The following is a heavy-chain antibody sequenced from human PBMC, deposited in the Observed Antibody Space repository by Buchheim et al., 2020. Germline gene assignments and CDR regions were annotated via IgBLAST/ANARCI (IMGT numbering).Heavy chain of an antibody. D-gene: IGHD6-19*01. CDR2: ISNDGSDK. J-gene: IGHJ4*02. CDR1: GFTFSIYG. V-gene: IGHV3-30*18. CDR3: AKSHSSDWYSFDC. Sequence: QVQLVESGGGVVQPGGSLRLSCAASGFTFSIYGMDWVRQAPGKGLEWVAVISNDGSDKYYADSVKGRFTISRDNSKNTLSLQMNSLRAEDTAVYYCAKSHSSDWYSFDCWGQGTL.